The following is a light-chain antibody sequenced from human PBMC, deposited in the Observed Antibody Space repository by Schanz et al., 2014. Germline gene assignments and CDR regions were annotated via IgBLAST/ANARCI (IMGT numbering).Light chain of an antibody. J-gene: IGKJ4*01. Sequence: EIVLTQSPATLSLSPGERATLSCRASQSVSSSLAWYQQKPGQAPRLLIYGASSRATGIPDRFSGSGSGTDFTLTISRLEPEDFAVYYCQQRASWPLTFGGGTKVEIK. CDR3: QQRASWPLT. V-gene: IGKV3-11*01. CDR1: QSVSSS. CDR2: GAS.